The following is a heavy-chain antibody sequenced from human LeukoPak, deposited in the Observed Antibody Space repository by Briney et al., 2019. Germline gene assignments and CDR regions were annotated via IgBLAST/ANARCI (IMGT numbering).Heavy chain of an antibody. CDR3: ARGDGYCSGGSCYYYFDY. V-gene: IGHV4-34*01. CDR2: INHSGST. Sequence: SETLSLICAVYGGSFSGYYWSWIRQPPGKGLEWIGEINHSGSTNYNPSLKSRVTISVDTSKNQFSLKLSSVTAADTAVYYCARGDGYCSGGSCYYYFDYWGQGTLVTVSS. J-gene: IGHJ4*02. D-gene: IGHD2-15*01. CDR1: GGSFSGYY.